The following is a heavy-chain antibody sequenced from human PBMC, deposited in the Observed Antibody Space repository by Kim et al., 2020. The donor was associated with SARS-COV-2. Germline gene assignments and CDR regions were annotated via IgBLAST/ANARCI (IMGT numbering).Heavy chain of an antibody. CDR3: ARDIDRGWSGEWSPYGMDV. D-gene: IGHD3-10*01. CDR2: IKQDGSEK. J-gene: IGHJ6*02. CDR1: GFTFSSYW. Sequence: GGSLRLSCAASGFTFSSYWMSWVRQAPGKGLEWVANIKQDGSEKYYVDSVKGRFTISRDNAKNSLYLQMNSLRAEDTAVYYCARDIDRGWSGEWSPYGMDVWGQGTTVTVSS. V-gene: IGHV3-7*01.